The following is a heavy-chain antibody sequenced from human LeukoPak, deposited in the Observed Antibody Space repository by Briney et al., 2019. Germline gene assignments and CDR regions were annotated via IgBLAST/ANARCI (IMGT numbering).Heavy chain of an antibody. CDR3: AKASGYTYEYPFDF. V-gene: IGHV3-74*01. Sequence: PGGSLRLSCAASGFTFSSYWMHWVRQAPGKGLVWVSRIYSDGTSTSYADSVRGRFTVARDNAKNTLYLQMNSLRGEDTAAYFCAKASGYTYEYPFDFWGQGTLVTVSS. D-gene: IGHD5-18*01. CDR1: GFTFSSYW. CDR2: IYSDGTST. J-gene: IGHJ4*02.